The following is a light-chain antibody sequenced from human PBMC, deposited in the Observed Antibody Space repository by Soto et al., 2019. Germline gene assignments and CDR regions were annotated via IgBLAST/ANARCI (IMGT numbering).Light chain of an antibody. Sequence: EIVLTQSPATLSLSPGERATLSCRASQSVSSYLAWYQQKPGQAPRLLIYGTSSRATGIPDRFSGSGSGTDFTLTIRRLEPEDFAVYYCQHYSSSPTTFGQGTKVDIK. CDR2: GTS. V-gene: IGKV3-20*01. CDR1: QSVSSY. CDR3: QHYSSSPTT. J-gene: IGKJ1*01.